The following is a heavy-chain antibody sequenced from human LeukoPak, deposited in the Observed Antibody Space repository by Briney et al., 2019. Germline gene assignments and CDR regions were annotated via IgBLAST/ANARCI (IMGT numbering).Heavy chain of an antibody. J-gene: IGHJ4*02. CDR1: GYTFTDYY. D-gene: IGHD2-2*01. V-gene: IGHV1-2*02. Sequence: SVKVSCKASGYTFTDYYMHWVRQAPGQGFEWMGWINPNDGDTNYAQKFQGRVTMTRDTSISTAHMEVSRPRSDDTAVYYCARANFLYCSSSTCLFDYWGQGTLVTVSS. CDR2: INPNDGDT. CDR3: ARANFLYCSSSTCLFDY.